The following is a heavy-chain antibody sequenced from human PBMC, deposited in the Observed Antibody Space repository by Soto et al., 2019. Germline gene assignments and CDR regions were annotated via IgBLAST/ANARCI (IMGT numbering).Heavy chain of an antibody. CDR1: GYTFTSYG. CDR2: ISAYNGNT. J-gene: IGHJ3*02. CDR3: ASRGGGAYYYDSSGYSNDAFDI. Sequence: GASVKVSCKASGYTFTSYGISWVRQAPGQGLEWMGWISAYNGNTNYAQKLQGRVIMTTDTSTSTAYMELRSLRSDDTAVYYCASRGGGAYYYDSSGYSNDAFDIWGQGTMVTVSS. V-gene: IGHV1-18*01. D-gene: IGHD3-22*01.